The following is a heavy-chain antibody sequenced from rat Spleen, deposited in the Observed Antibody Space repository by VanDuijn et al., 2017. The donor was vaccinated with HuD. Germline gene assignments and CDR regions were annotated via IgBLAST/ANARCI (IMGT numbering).Heavy chain of an antibody. D-gene: IGHD1-12*02. CDR2: ISYDGSST. CDR1: GFTFSNYG. CDR3: TTMGEY. J-gene: IGHJ2*01. Sequence: EVVLVESDGGLVQPGRSLKLSCAASGFTFSNYGMAWVRQAPTKGLEWVATISYDGSSTYYRDSVKGRFTISRDNAKSTLFLQMDSLRSEDTATYYCTTMGEYWGQGVMVTVSS. V-gene: IGHV5-29*01.